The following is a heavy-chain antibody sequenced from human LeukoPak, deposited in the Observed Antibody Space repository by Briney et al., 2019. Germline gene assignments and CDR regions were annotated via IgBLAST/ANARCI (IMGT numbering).Heavy chain of an antibody. CDR2: VSMDGSTK. Sequence: GRSLILSCGASGFIFSSYVLHWVRHAPREGVEWVALVSMDGSTKYYADSVKGRSTISRDNSKNTSYLQRNRRRAEDTAVYYFARSPFGSVAYYFYYWGQGILVAASS. CDR3: ARSPFGSVAYYFYY. CDR1: GFIFSSYV. D-gene: IGHD3-10*01. J-gene: IGHJ4*02. V-gene: IGHV3-30*04.